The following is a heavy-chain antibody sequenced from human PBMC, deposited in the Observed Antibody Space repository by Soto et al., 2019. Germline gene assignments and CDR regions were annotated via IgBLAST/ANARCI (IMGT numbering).Heavy chain of an antibody. D-gene: IGHD1-1*01. V-gene: IGHV3-23*01. CDR3: AKATATSGGAFEI. Sequence: RLSCAVSGFICSSYDMSWVRQAPGKGLEWVSTILVGGSTHYEDSVKGRFTISRDTSKNTVYLQMNSLTAGDTAFYYCAKATATSGGAFEIYRQGTMVTVSS. CDR1: GFICSSYD. CDR2: ILVGGST. J-gene: IGHJ3*02.